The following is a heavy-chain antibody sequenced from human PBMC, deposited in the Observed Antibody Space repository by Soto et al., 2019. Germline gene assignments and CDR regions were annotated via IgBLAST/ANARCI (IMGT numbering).Heavy chain of an antibody. J-gene: IGHJ4*02. Sequence: QVQLVESGGGVVQPGRSLRLSCAASGLIFSSYGMHWVRQAPGKGLEWVAVIGYDGSNKYYADSVKGRFTISGDNSKNTLYLQMNSLRVEDTAVYYCARDYEGYFDYWGQGTLVTVSS. CDR1: GLIFSSYG. CDR2: IGYDGSNK. V-gene: IGHV3-33*01. CDR3: ARDYEGYFDY. D-gene: IGHD3-16*01.